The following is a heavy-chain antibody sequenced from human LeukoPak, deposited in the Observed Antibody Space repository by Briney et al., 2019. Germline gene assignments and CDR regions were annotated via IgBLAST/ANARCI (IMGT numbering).Heavy chain of an antibody. CDR3: AKNMMPIVVVPAAAFDY. J-gene: IGHJ4*02. Sequence: GGSLRLSCAASGFTFSSYAMSWVRQAPGKGLEWVSAISGSGGSTYYADSVKGRFTISRDNSKNTLYLQMNSLRAEETAVYYCAKNMMPIVVVPAAAFDYWGQGTLVTVSS. D-gene: IGHD2-2*01. V-gene: IGHV3-23*01. CDR2: ISGSGGST. CDR1: GFTFSSYA.